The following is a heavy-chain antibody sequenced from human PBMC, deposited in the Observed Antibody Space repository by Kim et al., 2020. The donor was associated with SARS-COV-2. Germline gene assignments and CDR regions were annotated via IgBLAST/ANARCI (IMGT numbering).Heavy chain of an antibody. CDR2: T. Sequence: TNYTPSLKSRVTISVDTSKNQFSLKLSSVTAADTAVYYCARASGNNWFDPWGQGTLVTVSS. D-gene: IGHD2-15*01. CDR3: ARASGNNWFDP. J-gene: IGHJ5*02. V-gene: IGHV4-59*01.